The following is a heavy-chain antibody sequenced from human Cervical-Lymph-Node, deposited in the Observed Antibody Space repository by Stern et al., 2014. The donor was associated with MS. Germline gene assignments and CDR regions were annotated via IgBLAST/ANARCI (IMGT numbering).Heavy chain of an antibody. Sequence: KLVQPGGEVKKPGASGKVSCKASGSTFTSYYMHWVRQAPGQGLEWLSIINPSGGSTSYAQKFQGRVTMSRDTSTSTVYMDLSSLRSEDTAVYYCAREVAGHRLGMMDVWGQGTTVTVSS. D-gene: IGHD6-19*01. CDR3: AREVAGHRLGMMDV. J-gene: IGHJ6*02. CDR1: GSTFTSYY. CDR2: INPSGGST. V-gene: IGHV1-46*01.